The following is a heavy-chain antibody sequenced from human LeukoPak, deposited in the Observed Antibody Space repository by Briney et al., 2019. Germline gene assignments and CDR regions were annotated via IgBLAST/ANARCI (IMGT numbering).Heavy chain of an antibody. Sequence: ASVKVSCKASGYTFTAYYMHWVRQAPGQGLEWIGCIGPTGNTVYVQKFQGRVTVTRDTSINTAYMEVNSLRSDDTAVYSCARESLGGLKYFDDWGQGTLVTVSS. CDR2: IGPTGNT. CDR3: ARESLGGLKYFDD. CDR1: GYTFTAYY. V-gene: IGHV1-2*02. D-gene: IGHD3-16*01. J-gene: IGHJ4*02.